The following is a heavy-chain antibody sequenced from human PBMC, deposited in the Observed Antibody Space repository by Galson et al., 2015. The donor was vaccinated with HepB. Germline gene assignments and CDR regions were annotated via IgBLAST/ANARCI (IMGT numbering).Heavy chain of an antibody. CDR3: AKDPHRSHRYCSGGSCYSGAFDY. J-gene: IGHJ4*02. CDR1: GFTFSSYA. V-gene: IGHV3-23*01. CDR2: ISGSGGST. D-gene: IGHD2-15*01. Sequence: SLRLSCAASGFTFSSYAMSWVRQAPGKGLEWVSAISGSGGSTYYADSVKGRFTISRDNSKNTLYLQMNSLRAEDTAVYYCAKDPHRSHRYCSGGSCYSGAFDYWGQGTLVTVSS.